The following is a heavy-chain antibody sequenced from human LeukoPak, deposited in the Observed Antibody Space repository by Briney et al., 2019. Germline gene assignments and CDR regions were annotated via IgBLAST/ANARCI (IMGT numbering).Heavy chain of an antibody. D-gene: IGHD6-13*01. Sequence: SVKVSCKASGGTFSSYTISWVRQAPGQGLEWMGRIIPILGIANYAQKFQGRVTITADKSTSTAYMELSSLRSEDTAVYYCARAPIAAAYNWFDPWGQGTLVTVAS. J-gene: IGHJ5*02. CDR3: ARAPIAAAYNWFDP. V-gene: IGHV1-69*02. CDR2: IIPILGIA. CDR1: GGTFSSYT.